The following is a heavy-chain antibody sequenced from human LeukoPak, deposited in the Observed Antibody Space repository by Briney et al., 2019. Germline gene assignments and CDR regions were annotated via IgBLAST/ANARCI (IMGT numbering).Heavy chain of an antibody. CDR2: ISSSGSTI. Sequence: GGSLRLSCAASGFSFSNYEMNWVRQAPGKGLEWVSYISSSGSTIYSADSVKGRFTISRDNAKNSLYLQMNSLRAEDTAVYYCARDGVGAFDIWGQGTMVTVSS. V-gene: IGHV3-48*03. CDR3: ARDGVGAFDI. J-gene: IGHJ3*02. CDR1: GFSFSNYE. D-gene: IGHD3-10*01.